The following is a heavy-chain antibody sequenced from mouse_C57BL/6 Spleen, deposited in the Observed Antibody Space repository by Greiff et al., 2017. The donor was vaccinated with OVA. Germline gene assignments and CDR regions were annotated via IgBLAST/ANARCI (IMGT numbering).Heavy chain of an antibody. J-gene: IGHJ1*03. CDR3: ANSGSRYDWDFDD. D-gene: IGHD1-1*01. V-gene: IGHV1-61*01. Sequence: QVQLQQPGAELVRPGSSVKLSCKASGYTFTNYWMHWVKQRPGQGLEWIGEIYPSDSDINYNQKFKDKATLTVDKSSSTAYMQLSSLTSEDSAVYYGANSGSRYDWDFDDWGTCTTVTVSS. CDR1: GYTFTNYW. CDR2: IYPSDSDI.